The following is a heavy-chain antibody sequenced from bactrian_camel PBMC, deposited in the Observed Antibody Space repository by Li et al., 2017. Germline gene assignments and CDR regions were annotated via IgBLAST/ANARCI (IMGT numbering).Heavy chain of an antibody. V-gene: IGHV3S40*01. CDR1: GFVFSAYS. Sequence: VQLVESGGALVQPGGSLRLSCAASGFVFSAYSMSWVRQAPGKGVEWVSGIHSNGRSTNYADSMKARFTISRDRAKKMVYLQMNSRKSEDTAVYYCALSTYGGSSYGTDQWAYNYWGQGTQVTVS. D-gene: IGHD6*01. CDR2: IHSNGRST. CDR3: ALSTYGGSSYGTDQWAYNY. J-gene: IGHJ4*01.